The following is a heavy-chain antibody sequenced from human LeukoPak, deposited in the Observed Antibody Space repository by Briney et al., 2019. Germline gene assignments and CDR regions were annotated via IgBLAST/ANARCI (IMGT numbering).Heavy chain of an antibody. Sequence: PGGSLRLSCAASGFTFSSCAMSWVRQAPGKGLEVVSAISGSGGSTYYADSVKGRVTISRDNSKNTLYLQMNSLRAEDTAVYYCAKDERMVRGVSAFDIWGQGTMVTVSS. CDR2: ISGSGGST. V-gene: IGHV3-23*01. D-gene: IGHD3-10*01. J-gene: IGHJ3*02. CDR3: AKDERMVRGVSAFDI. CDR1: GFTFSSCA.